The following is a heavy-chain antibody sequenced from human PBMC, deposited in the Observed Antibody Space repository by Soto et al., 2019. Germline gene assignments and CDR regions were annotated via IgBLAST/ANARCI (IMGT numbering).Heavy chain of an antibody. CDR3: ARMGRFLGTIKACDI. CDR1: GFTFSSYG. J-gene: IGHJ3*02. Sequence: QVQLVESGGGVVQPGRSLRLSCAASGFTFSSYGMHWVRQAPGKGLEWVAVIWYDGSNNYYADSVKGRFPISRDNSKNTMYMQMNSLRAEDTGVYYCARMGRFLGTIKACDIWGQGTMVTVSS. D-gene: IGHD3-3*01. CDR2: IWYDGSNN. V-gene: IGHV3-33*01.